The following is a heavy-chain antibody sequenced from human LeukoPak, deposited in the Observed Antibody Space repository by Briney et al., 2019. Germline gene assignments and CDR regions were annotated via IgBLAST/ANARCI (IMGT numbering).Heavy chain of an antibody. Sequence: GGSLRLSCAASGFTFSSYWMHWVRQAPGKGLVWVSRINTDGGITSYADSVKGRFTISRDNAKSSLYLQMNSLRAEDTAVYYCARDPGFGYYDSTGYFDYWGQGTLVTVSS. CDR2: INTDGGIT. J-gene: IGHJ4*02. CDR3: ARDPGFGYYDSTGYFDY. CDR1: GFTFSSYW. D-gene: IGHD3-22*01. V-gene: IGHV3-74*01.